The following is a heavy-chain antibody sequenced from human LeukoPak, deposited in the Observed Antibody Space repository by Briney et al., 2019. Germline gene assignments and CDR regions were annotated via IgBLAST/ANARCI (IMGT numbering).Heavy chain of an antibody. CDR1: GFIFSSYG. J-gene: IGHJ6*02. V-gene: IGHV3-30*18. D-gene: IGHD6-13*01. CDR3: AKEVGSSVPYYYYGMDV. CDR2: ISYDGSNK. Sequence: GGSLRLTWAASGFIFSSYGMHWVRQAPGKGLEWVAVISYDGSNKYYTDSVKGRFTVSRDNSKNTLYLQMNSLRGEDTAVYYCAKEVGSSVPYYYYGMDVWGQGTTVTVSS.